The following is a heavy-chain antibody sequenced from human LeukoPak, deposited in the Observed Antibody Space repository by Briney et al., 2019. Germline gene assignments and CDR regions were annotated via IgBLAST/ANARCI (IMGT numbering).Heavy chain of an antibody. J-gene: IGHJ4*02. CDR3: ARDIGSSWYYFDY. CDR2: IYYSGST. V-gene: IGHV4-30-4*08. CDR1: GGSISSGDYY. D-gene: IGHD6-13*01. Sequence: PSQTLSLTCTVSGGSISSGDYYWSWIRQPPGKGLEWIGYIYYSGSTYYNPSLKSRVTISVDTSKNQFSLKLSSVTAADTAVYYCARDIGSSWYYFDYWGQGTLVTVSS.